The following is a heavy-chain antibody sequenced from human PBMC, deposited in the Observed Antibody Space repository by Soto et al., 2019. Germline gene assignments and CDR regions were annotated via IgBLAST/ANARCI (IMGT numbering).Heavy chain of an antibody. CDR2: ISSNSAYI. J-gene: IGHJ5*02. Sequence: VESLRLSCAASGFIFSAYTMNWVRQAPGKGLEWLSSISSNSAYIYYTDALRGRFTISRDNAKNSLHLQMNSLRAEDTAVYYCTRDASRDSSARGWFDPWGPGTLVTVSS. CDR1: GFIFSAYT. D-gene: IGHD6-13*01. CDR3: TRDASRDSSARGWFDP. V-gene: IGHV3-21*01.